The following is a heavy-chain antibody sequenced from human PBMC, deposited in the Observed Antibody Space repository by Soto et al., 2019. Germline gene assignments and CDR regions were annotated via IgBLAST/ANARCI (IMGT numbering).Heavy chain of an antibody. V-gene: IGHV4-39*01. Sequence: QLQLQESGPGLVKPSETLSLTCTVSGGSISSSSYYWGWIRQPPGKGLEWIGSIYYSGSTYYNPSLKSRVTISVDTSKNQFSLKLSSVTAADTAVYYCARRLGLYYDSGHNDYWGQGTLVTVSS. CDR1: GGSISSSSYY. CDR3: ARRLGLYYDSGHNDY. CDR2: IYYSGST. J-gene: IGHJ4*02. D-gene: IGHD3-22*01.